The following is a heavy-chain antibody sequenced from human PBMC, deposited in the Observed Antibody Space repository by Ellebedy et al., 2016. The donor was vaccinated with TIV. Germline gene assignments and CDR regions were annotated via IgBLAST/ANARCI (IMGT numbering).Heavy chain of an antibody. Sequence: SVKVSXXASGGTFSSYAISWVRQAPGQGLEWMGGIIPIFGTANYAQKFQGRVTITADESTSTAYMELSSLRSEDTAVYYCARVSRDGYRDYYYYGMDVWGQGTTVTVSS. V-gene: IGHV1-69*13. D-gene: IGHD5-24*01. CDR1: GGTFSSYA. CDR3: ARVSRDGYRDYYYYGMDV. CDR2: IIPIFGTA. J-gene: IGHJ6*02.